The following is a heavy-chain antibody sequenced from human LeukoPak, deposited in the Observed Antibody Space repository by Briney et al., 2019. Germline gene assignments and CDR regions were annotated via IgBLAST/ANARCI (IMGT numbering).Heavy chain of an antibody. CDR3: ARVRWLRSSLGYYYYYMDV. J-gene: IGHJ6*03. Sequence: PSVKLSCNASGRTLNSYAISWVRHARGQGREWMGGIVSIFDTANYEQKFQGRVTIHTDESRSNAYMELSSLRSEDTAVYYCARVRWLRSSLGYYYYYMDVWGKGTTVTVSS. CDR1: GRTLNSYA. V-gene: IGHV1-69*05. D-gene: IGHD5-12*01. CDR2: IVSIFDTA.